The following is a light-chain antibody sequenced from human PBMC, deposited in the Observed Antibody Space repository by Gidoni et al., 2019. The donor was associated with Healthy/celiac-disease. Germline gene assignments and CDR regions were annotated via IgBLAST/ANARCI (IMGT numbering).Light chain of an antibody. Sequence: QSVLTQPPSASGTPGQRVTISCSGSSYNIGSNYLDWYQQLPGTAPKRLIYRNNQRPSRVPDRFSGSKSGTSASLAISGLRSEDEADYYCAAWDDSLSGQGVFGGGTKLTVL. V-gene: IGLV1-47*01. CDR3: AAWDDSLSGQGV. CDR2: RNN. CDR1: SYNIGSNY. J-gene: IGLJ2*01.